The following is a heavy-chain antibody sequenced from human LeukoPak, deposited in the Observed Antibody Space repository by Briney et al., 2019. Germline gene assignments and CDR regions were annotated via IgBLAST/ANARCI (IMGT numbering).Heavy chain of an antibody. CDR2: INWNGGST. CDR1: GFTFDDYG. J-gene: IGHJ4*02. V-gene: IGHV3-20*04. CDR3: ARGSGDSSGYADY. Sequence: PGGSLRLSCAASGFTFDDYGMSWVRQAPGKGLEWVSGINWNGGSTGYADSVKGRFAIFRGNAKNSLYLQMNSLRAEDTALYYCARGSGDSSGYADYWGQGTLVTVSS. D-gene: IGHD3-22*01.